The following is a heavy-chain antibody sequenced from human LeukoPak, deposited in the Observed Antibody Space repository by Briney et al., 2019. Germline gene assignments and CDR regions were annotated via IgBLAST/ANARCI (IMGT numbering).Heavy chain of an antibody. CDR3: ARVRDGYNDAFDI. D-gene: IGHD5-24*01. V-gene: IGHV1-46*01. CDR1: GGTFSSYA. Sequence: ASVKVSCKASGGTFSSYAISWVRQAPGQGLEWMGVFNPSGGSTSYAQKFRGRVTMTRDTSTSTVYMELSSLRSDDAAVYYCARVRDGYNDAFDIWGQGTMVTVSS. CDR2: FNPSGGST. J-gene: IGHJ3*02.